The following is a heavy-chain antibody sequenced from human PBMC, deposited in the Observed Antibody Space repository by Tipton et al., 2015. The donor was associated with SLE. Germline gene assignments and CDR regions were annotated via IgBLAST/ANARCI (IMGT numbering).Heavy chain of an antibody. Sequence: TLSLTCTVSGGSISSGSYYWSWIRQPAGKGLEWIGYIYYSGSTNYNPSLKSRVTISVDTSKNQFSLKLSSVTAADTAVYYCARVERAARGFDDWGQGTLVTVSS. V-gene: IGHV4-61*10. CDR2: IYYSGST. D-gene: IGHD6-13*01. CDR3: ARVERAARGFDD. J-gene: IGHJ4*02. CDR1: GGSISSGSYY.